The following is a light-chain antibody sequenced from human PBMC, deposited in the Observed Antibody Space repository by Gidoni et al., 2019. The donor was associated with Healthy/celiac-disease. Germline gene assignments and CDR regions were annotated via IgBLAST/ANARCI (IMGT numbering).Light chain of an antibody. J-gene: IGKJ2*01. CDR3: QQYDNLPRT. Sequence: DIQMTQSPSSLSASVGDRVTITCQASQDISNYLNWYQQKPGKAPKLLIYDASNLETGGPSRFSGSGSGTDFTFTISSLQPEDIATYYCQQYDNLPRTFGQWTKLEIK. CDR2: DAS. CDR1: QDISNY. V-gene: IGKV1-33*01.